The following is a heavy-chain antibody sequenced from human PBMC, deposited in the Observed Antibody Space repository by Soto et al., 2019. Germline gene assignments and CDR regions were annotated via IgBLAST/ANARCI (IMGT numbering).Heavy chain of an antibody. Sequence: QVQVVQSGAEVKKPGASVKVSCRASGYPFTSFGMHWVRQAPGQRLEWMGWINTGNSNTKHSQNFQGRVTITRDTSASTAYMDLSSLRSEDTAIYYCARGRSGYDWDFFDFWGQGTQVSVSS. V-gene: IGHV1-3*04. CDR3: ARGRSGYDWDFFDF. J-gene: IGHJ4*02. CDR2: INTGNSNT. CDR1: GYPFTSFG. D-gene: IGHD5-12*01.